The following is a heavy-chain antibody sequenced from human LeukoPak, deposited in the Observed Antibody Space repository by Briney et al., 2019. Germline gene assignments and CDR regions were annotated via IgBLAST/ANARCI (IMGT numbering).Heavy chain of an antibody. CDR2: INHSGST. J-gene: IGHJ6*02. D-gene: IGHD2-21*02. Sequence: PSETLSLTCAVYGGSFSGYYWSWIRQPLGKGLEWIGEINHSGSTNYNPSLKSRVTISVDTSKNQFSLKLSSVTAADTAVYYCARGRIVVVTANRGTYYYYGMDVWGQGTTVTVSS. CDR1: GGSFSGYY. CDR3: ARGRIVVVTANRGTYYYYGMDV. V-gene: IGHV4-34*01.